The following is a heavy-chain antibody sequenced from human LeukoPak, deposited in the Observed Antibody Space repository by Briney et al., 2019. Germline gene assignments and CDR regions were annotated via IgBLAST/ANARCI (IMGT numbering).Heavy chain of an antibody. J-gene: IGHJ4*02. CDR3: ARGGLRWSYYFDY. CDR1: GGSISSYY. CDR2: IYYSGST. D-gene: IGHD4-23*01. Sequence: SETLSLTCTVSGGSISSYYWSWIRQPPGKGLEWIGYIYYSGSTNYNPSLKSRVTISVDTSKNQFSLKLSSVTAADTAVYYCARGGLRWSYYFDYWGQGTLVTVSS. V-gene: IGHV4-59*01.